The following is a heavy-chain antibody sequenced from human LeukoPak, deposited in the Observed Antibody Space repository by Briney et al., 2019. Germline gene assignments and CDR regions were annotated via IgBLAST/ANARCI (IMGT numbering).Heavy chain of an antibody. CDR2: IKHRAERYST. Sequence: PGGSLRLSCAASGFTFSNAWMNWVRQAPGKGLEWVGRIKHRAERYSTEYAASVKGRFTISREESRNSLYLQMNNLETGDTAVYYCARGRRDSRTGNWFVESWGQGILVTVSS. J-gene: IGHJ4*02. CDR3: ARGRRDSRTGNWFVES. D-gene: IGHD1-1*01. CDR1: GFTFSNAW. V-gene: IGHV3-72*01.